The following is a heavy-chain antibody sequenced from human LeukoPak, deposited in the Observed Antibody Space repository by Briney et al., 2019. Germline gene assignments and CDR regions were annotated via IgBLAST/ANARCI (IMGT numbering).Heavy chain of an antibody. CDR1: GYSFTTYW. CDR3: ARMVVDHHHYFQH. D-gene: IGHD3-22*01. Sequence: GESLKISCKGSGYSFTTYWVGWVRQMPGKGLEWMGIIFPGDSDTRYSPSFQGQVTISADKSISTAYLQWSSLKASDTAMYYCARMVVDHHHYFQHWGQGTLVTVSS. J-gene: IGHJ1*01. V-gene: IGHV5-51*01. CDR2: IFPGDSDT.